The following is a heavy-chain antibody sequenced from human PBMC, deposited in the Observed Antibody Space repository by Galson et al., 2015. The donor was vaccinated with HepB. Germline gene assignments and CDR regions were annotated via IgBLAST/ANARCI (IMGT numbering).Heavy chain of an antibody. CDR3: ARAADQYFDS. V-gene: IGHV1-46*01. D-gene: IGHD4-11*01. CDR2: INPSDGIT. Sequence: SVKVSCKAFEYTFTTSDYMHWVRQAPGQGLEWMGIINPSDGITNYTQKFQGRVTMTRDTSTSTFYIELSSLRSEDTAVYFCARAADQYFDSWGQGTPVTVSS. J-gene: IGHJ4*02. CDR1: EYTFTTSDY.